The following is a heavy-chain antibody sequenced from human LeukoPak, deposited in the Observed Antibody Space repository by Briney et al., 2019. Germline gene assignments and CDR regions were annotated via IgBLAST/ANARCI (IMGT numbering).Heavy chain of an antibody. CDR1: GYTFTSYG. Sequence: GASVKVSCKASGYTFTSYGISWVRQAPGQGLEWMGWISAYNGNTNYAQKLQGRVTMTTDTSTSTAYMELRSLRSDDTAVYYCARDPSCSGGSCYSSFSDYWGQGTLVTVSS. CDR3: ARDPSCSGGSCYSSFSDY. CDR2: ISAYNGNT. V-gene: IGHV1-18*01. J-gene: IGHJ4*02. D-gene: IGHD2-15*01.